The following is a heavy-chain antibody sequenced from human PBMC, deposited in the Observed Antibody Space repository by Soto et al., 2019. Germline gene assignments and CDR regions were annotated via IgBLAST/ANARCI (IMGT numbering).Heavy chain of an antibody. CDR3: GRGPSPRAPAGGTPYYYAMDV. D-gene: IGHD6-13*01. CDR1: GYTFSDYY. V-gene: IGHV1-8*02. Sequence: ASVKVSCKASGYTFSDYYVHWVRQASGQGLEWMGWMNPINGATGSARRFQGRVSMTRNTATNTAYLELTSLRSDDTAVYYCGRGPSPRAPAGGTPYYYAMDVWGQGTTVTVSS. J-gene: IGHJ6*02. CDR2: MNPINGAT.